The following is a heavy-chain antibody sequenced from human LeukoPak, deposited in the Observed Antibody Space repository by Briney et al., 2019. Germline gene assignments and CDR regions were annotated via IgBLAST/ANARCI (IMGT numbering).Heavy chain of an antibody. Sequence: GGSLRLSCVASGFTFGKYWMSWVRQAPGKGLEWVANMKLDGSEKNYVDSVKGRFTISRDNTKNSLYLQMNSLRVEDTAVFYCARDQYDTWSRRGNFDSWGQGTLVIVSS. V-gene: IGHV3-7*03. J-gene: IGHJ4*02. CDR2: MKLDGSEK. CDR1: GFTFGKYW. CDR3: ARDQYDTWSRRGNFDS. D-gene: IGHD3-3*01.